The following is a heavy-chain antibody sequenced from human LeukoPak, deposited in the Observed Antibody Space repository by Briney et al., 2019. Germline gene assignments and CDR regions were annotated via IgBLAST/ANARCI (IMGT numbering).Heavy chain of an antibody. CDR1: GGSFSGYY. CDR3: ARETKRYSSSWESAEYFQH. CDR2: INHSGST. D-gene: IGHD6-13*01. V-gene: IGHV4-34*01. Sequence: SETLSLTCAVYGGSFSGYYWSWLRQPPGKGLEWIGEINHSGSTNYNPSLKSRVTISVDTSKNQFSLKLSSVTAADTAVYYCARETKRYSSSWESAEYFQHWGQGTLVTVSS. J-gene: IGHJ1*01.